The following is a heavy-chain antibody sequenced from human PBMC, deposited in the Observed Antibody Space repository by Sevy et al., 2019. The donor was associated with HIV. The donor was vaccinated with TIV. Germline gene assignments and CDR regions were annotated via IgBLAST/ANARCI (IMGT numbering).Heavy chain of an antibody. Sequence: ASVKVSCKASGGTFSSYAISWVRQAPGQGLEWMGGIIPIFGTANYAQKFQCRVTITADKSTSTAYMELSSLRSEDTAVYYCARGYSSSSGLSWFDPWGQGTLVTVSS. CDR1: GGTFSSYA. D-gene: IGHD6-6*01. CDR3: ARGYSSSSGLSWFDP. J-gene: IGHJ5*02. V-gene: IGHV1-69*06. CDR2: IIPIFGTA.